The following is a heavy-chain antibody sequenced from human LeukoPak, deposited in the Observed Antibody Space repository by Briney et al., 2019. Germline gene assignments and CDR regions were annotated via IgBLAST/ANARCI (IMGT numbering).Heavy chain of an antibody. CDR2: ISGSDGRT. CDR3: AKRSSGRYFDY. V-gene: IGHV3-23*01. D-gene: IGHD6-19*01. Sequence: LPGGSLRLSCAASGFTFSSYVMSWVRQAPGKGLEGVSVISGSDGRTYYADSVKGRFTISRDNSKNTLHVQMNSPRAEDTAVYYCAKRSSGRYFDYWGQGTLVTVSS. J-gene: IGHJ4*02. CDR1: GFTFSSYV.